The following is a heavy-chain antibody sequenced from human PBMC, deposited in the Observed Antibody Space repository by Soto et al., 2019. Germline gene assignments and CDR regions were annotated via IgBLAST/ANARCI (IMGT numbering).Heavy chain of an antibody. D-gene: IGHD5-12*01. CDR1: GGSISSYY. J-gene: IGHJ6*02. CDR2: IYYSGST. Sequence: KTSETLSLTCTVSGGSISSYYWSWIRQPPGKGLEWIGYIYYSGSTNYNPSLKSRVTISVDTSENQFSLKLSSVTAADTAVYYCAREGYGGGYYYYYGMDVWGQGTTVTVSS. V-gene: IGHV4-59*01. CDR3: AREGYGGGYYYYYGMDV.